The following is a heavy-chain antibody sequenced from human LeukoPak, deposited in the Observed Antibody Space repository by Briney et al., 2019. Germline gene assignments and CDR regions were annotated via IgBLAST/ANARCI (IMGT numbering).Heavy chain of an antibody. J-gene: IGHJ6*03. Sequence: GGSLRLSCAAPGFTFSSYAMNWVRQGPGRRLEWVSGISGSGGSTYYAETLKGRFTISRDNSKNTLYLQMNSLRAEDTAVYYCAKGMGTYYYYMDGWGKGTTVTVSS. CDR1: GFTFSSYA. D-gene: IGHD1-1*01. V-gene: IGHV3-23*01. CDR2: ISGSGGST. CDR3: AKGMGTYYYYMDG.